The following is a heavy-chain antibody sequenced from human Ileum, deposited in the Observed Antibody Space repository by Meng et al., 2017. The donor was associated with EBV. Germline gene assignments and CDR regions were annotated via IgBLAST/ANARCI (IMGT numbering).Heavy chain of an antibody. CDR1: GVSISGNY. D-gene: IGHD1-26*01. CDR2: FYEGTT. Sequence: QLQLQESGPVLVKPSGTLSRTCDVSGVSISGNYWSWIRQSPVKGLEWIGFFYEGTTNYNPSLKSRVTIAAGPANNQISLRLSSVTSADTAVCYCAKGGQWDPLDSWGRGILVTVSS. J-gene: IGHJ4*02. CDR3: AKGGQWDPLDS. V-gene: IGHV4-59*01.